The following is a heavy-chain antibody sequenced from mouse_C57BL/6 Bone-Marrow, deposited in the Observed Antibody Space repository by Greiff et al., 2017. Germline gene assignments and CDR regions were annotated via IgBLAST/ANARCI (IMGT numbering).Heavy chain of an antibody. CDR1: GYTFTSYW. J-gene: IGHJ2*01. CDR3: ARGGGSSLLFGY. Sequence: QVQLQQPGAELVKPGASVKLSCKASGYTFTSYWMNWVKQRPGQGLEWIGMIHPNSGSTNYNEKFKSKAPLTVDKASSTAYMQLSSLTSEDSAVYCCARGGGSSLLFGYWGQGTTLTVAS. D-gene: IGHD1-1*01. CDR2: IHPNSGST. V-gene: IGHV1-64*01.